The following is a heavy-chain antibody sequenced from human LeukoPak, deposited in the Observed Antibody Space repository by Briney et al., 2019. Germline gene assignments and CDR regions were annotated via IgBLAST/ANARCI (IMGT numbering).Heavy chain of an antibody. CDR1: GFTFSSYS. Sequence: GGSLRLSCAASGFTFSSYSMNWVRQAPGKGLEWVSSISSSSSYIYYADSVKGRFTISRDNSKNTLYLQMNSLRAEDTAVYYCARDESIDYYGSGSYYNLFDYWGQGTLVTVSS. J-gene: IGHJ4*02. V-gene: IGHV3-21*01. CDR2: ISSSSSYI. D-gene: IGHD3-10*01. CDR3: ARDESIDYYGSGSYYNLFDY.